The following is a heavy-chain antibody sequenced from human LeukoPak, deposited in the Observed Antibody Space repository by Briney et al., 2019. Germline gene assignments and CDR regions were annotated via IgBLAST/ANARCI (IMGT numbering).Heavy chain of an antibody. CDR3: AKSLFTSAAGSGRASDI. J-gene: IGHJ3*02. CDR2: ISAGGDLT. V-gene: IGHV3-23*01. Sequence: GGSLRLSCAVSGFIFKDFPMTWVRRAPGKGLEWLSAISAGGDLTFHADSLKGRFTISRDNSKNTLYLQMDSLRAEDTAVYYCAKSLFTSAAGSGRASDIWGQGTMVTVSS. D-gene: IGHD3-10*01. CDR1: GFIFKDFP.